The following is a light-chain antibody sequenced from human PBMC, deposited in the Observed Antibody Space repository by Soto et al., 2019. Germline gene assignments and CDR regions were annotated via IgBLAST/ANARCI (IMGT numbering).Light chain of an antibody. CDR2: DVS. Sequence: EIVFTQSPATLSLSPGERATLSCRASQSVSSYLAWYQQKPGQAPRLLIYDVSNGATGIPARFSGSGSGTDFTLTISSLEPEDFAVYYCQQRSNWPRFTFGPGTKVDIK. J-gene: IGKJ3*01. CDR3: QQRSNWPRFT. V-gene: IGKV3-11*01. CDR1: QSVSSY.